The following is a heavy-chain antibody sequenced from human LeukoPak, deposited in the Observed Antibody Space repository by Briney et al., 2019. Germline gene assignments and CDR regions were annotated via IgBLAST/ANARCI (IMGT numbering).Heavy chain of an antibody. CDR2: ISYDGSNK. CDR3: AKDRLLWFGGPEGY. J-gene: IGHJ4*02. Sequence: GGSLRLSCAASGFTFSDYYMSWVRQAPGKGLEWVAVISYDGSNKYYADSVKGRFTISRDNSKNTLYLQMNSLRAEDAAVYYCAKDRLLWFGGPEGYWGQGTLVTVSS. V-gene: IGHV3-30*18. D-gene: IGHD3-10*01. CDR1: GFTFSDYY.